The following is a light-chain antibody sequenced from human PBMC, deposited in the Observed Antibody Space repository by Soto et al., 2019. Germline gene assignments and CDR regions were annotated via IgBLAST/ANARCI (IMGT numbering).Light chain of an antibody. CDR3: QQYGNSPQT. J-gene: IGKJ2*01. CDR1: QSIGSSY. CDR2: DAS. Sequence: ETVLTQSPGTLSLSPGERATLSCRASQSIGSSYLAWYQQKPGQAPRLLIYDASSRATGIPDRFSGSGSGTDFPLTISRLEPEEVAVYYCQQYGNSPQTFGQGTKLEIK. V-gene: IGKV3-20*01.